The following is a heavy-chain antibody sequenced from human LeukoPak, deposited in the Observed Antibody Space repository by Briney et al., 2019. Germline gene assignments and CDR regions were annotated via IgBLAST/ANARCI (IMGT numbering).Heavy chain of an antibody. Sequence: GESLKISCKGSGYNFTSYWIGWVRPMPGKGLEWMGIIYPGDSDTRYSPSFQGQVTISADKSISTAYLQWSSLKASDTAMYYCARQNCSGGSCYFFDYWGQGTLVTVSS. V-gene: IGHV5-51*01. D-gene: IGHD2-15*01. J-gene: IGHJ4*02. CDR2: IYPGDSDT. CDR3: ARQNCSGGSCYFFDY. CDR1: GYNFTSYW.